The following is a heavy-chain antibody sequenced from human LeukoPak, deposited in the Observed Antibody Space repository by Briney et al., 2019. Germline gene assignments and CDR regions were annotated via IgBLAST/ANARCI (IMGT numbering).Heavy chain of an antibody. J-gene: IGHJ4*02. CDR1: GFTFDDYG. V-gene: IGHV3-20*04. CDR3: ARRMSAIPYYYDSSGYCSFDY. CDR2: INWNGGST. D-gene: IGHD3-22*01. Sequence: GGSLRLSCAASGFTFDDYGMSWVRQAPGKGLEWVSGINWNGGSTGYADSVKGRFTISRDNAKNSLYLRMNSLRAEDTALYYCARRMSAIPYYYDSSGYCSFDYWGQGTLVTVSS.